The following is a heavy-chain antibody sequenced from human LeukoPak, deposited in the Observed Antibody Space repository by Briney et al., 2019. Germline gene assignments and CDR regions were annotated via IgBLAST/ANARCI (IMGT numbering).Heavy chain of an antibody. CDR2: IYYSGST. V-gene: IGHV4-34*01. CDR3: ARTGVWYYDILTGYPFDAFDI. D-gene: IGHD3-9*01. Sequence: SSETLSLTCAVYGGSFSGYYWGWIRQPPGKGLEWIGSIYYSGSTYYNPSLKSRVTISVDTSKNQFSLKLSSVTAADTAVYYCARTGVWYYDILTGYPFDAFDIWGQGTMVTVSS. J-gene: IGHJ3*02. CDR1: GGSFSGYY.